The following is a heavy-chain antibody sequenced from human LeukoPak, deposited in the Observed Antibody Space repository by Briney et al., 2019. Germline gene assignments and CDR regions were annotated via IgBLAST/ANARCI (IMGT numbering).Heavy chain of an antibody. CDR1: RFTLSSYS. Sequence: GGSLRLSCAASRFTLSSYSMQCVRQAPAKGLEFVSAISKNGRNTYYGNSMKGRFTISRDISKNTLYLQMGSLRPEDMAVYYCARVDSGSACASWGQGILVTVSS. D-gene: IGHD6-19*01. J-gene: IGHJ1*01. CDR2: ISKNGRNT. V-gene: IGHV3-64*01. CDR3: ARVDSGSACAS.